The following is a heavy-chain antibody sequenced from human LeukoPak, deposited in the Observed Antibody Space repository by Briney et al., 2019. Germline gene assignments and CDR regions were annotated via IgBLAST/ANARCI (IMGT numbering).Heavy chain of an antibody. CDR2: INHSGST. D-gene: IGHD1-1*01. Sequence: SETLSLTCAVYGGSFGVYYWSWIRQPPGKGLEWIGEINHSGSTNYNPSLKSRVTISVDTSKKQFSLKLRSVTAADTAVYYCARGPHPGNNYYYCMDVWGKGTTVTVSS. CDR3: ARGPHPGNNYYYCMDV. V-gene: IGHV4-34*01. J-gene: IGHJ6*03. CDR1: GGSFGVYY.